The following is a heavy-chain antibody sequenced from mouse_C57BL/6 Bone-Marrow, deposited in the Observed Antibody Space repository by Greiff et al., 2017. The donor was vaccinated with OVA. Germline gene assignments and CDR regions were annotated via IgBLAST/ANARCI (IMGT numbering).Heavy chain of an antibody. Sequence: VQLQQSGPELVKPGASVKISCKASGYAFSSSWMTWVKQRPGKGLEWIGRIYPGDGDTTYHGKFKGQATLTADKSYSTAYMQLSSLTSEDTAVYFGARHEDGDYASYFDYWGQGTTLTVSS. CDR1: GYAFSSSW. CDR2: IYPGDGDT. D-gene: IGHD2-13*01. V-gene: IGHV1-82*01. CDR3: ARHEDGDYASYFDY. J-gene: IGHJ2*01.